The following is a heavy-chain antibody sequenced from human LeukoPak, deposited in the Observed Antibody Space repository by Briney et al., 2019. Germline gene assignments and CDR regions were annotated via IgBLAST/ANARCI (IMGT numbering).Heavy chain of an antibody. V-gene: IGHV1-69*01. CDR1: GGTLSNYV. CDR2: IIPILGTA. D-gene: IGHD1-26*01. J-gene: IGHJ4*02. Sequence: SVKVSCKASGGTLSNYVISWVRQAPGQGLEWMGRIIPILGTANYAQKFQGRVTITADESTTTAYMDLSSLRSEDTAVYYCASRSIVGATENYFDYWGQGTLVTVSS. CDR3: ASRSIVGATENYFDY.